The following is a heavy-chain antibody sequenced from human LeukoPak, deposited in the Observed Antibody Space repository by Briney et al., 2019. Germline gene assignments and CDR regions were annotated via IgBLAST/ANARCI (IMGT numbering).Heavy chain of an antibody. V-gene: IGHV4-39*07. CDR1: GGSISSSSYY. J-gene: IGHJ5*02. Sequence: SETLSLTCTVSGGSISSSSYYWGWIRQPPGKGLEWIGSIYYSGSTYYNPSLKSRVTISVDTSKNRFSLKLSSVTAADTAMYYCAAGELWFGEPRWFDPWGQGTLVTVSS. CDR3: AAGELWFGEPRWFDP. CDR2: IYYSGST. D-gene: IGHD3-10*01.